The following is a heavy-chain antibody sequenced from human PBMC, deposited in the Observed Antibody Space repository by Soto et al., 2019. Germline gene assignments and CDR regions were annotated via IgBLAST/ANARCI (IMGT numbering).Heavy chain of an antibody. CDR1: GGSISSGGYY. J-gene: IGHJ4*01. Sequence: SETLSLTCTVSGGSISSGGYYWSWIRQHPGKGLEWIGYIYYSGSTYYNPSLKSRVTISVDTSKNQFSLKLSSVTAADTAVYYCARVGSSGWKFDYWGHGTLVTVSS. D-gene: IGHD6-25*01. CDR2: IYYSGST. CDR3: ARVGSSGWKFDY. V-gene: IGHV4-31*03.